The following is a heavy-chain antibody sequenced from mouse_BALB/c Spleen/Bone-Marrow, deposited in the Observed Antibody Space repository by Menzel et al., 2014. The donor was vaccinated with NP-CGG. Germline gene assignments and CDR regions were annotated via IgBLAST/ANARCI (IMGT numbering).Heavy chain of an antibody. Sequence: QVQLKESGPGLVQPSQSLSITCTVSGFSLTSAGIHWVRQSPRKGLEWLGVIWSGGSTDYNEAFLSRLNISKDNSKSQVFFTMNSLQADDTAIYYCARNGHCYAMDFWGQGTSVTVSS. CDR2: IWSGGST. J-gene: IGHJ4*01. V-gene: IGHV2-2*01. CDR1: GFSLTSAG. CDR3: ARNGHCYAMDF.